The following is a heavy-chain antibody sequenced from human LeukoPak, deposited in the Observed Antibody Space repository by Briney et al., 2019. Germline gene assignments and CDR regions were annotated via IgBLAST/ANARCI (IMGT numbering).Heavy chain of an antibody. Sequence: KESGPTLVKPTQTLTLTCTFSGFSLSTSRVGVGWIRQPPGKALEWLALIYWDDDKRYSPSLKSRLTITKDTSKNQVVLTMTNMDPVDTATYYCAHNQWPGTLFDYWGQGTLVTVSS. D-gene: IGHD6-19*01. V-gene: IGHV2-5*02. CDR2: IYWDDDK. CDR1: GFSLSTSRVG. CDR3: AHNQWPGTLFDY. J-gene: IGHJ4*02.